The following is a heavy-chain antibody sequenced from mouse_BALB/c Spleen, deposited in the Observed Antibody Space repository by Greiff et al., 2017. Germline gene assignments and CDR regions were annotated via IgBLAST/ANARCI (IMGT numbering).Heavy chain of an antibody. CDR1: GFTFSDYY. Sequence: EVKVVESGGGLVKPGGSLKLSCAASGFTFSDYYMYWVRQTPEKRLEWVATISDGGSYTYYPDSVKGRFTISRDNAKNNLYLQMSSLKSEDTAMYYCARTDPYYAMDYWGQGTSVTVSS. V-gene: IGHV5-4*02. CDR2: ISDGGSYT. CDR3: ARTDPYYAMDY. J-gene: IGHJ4*01.